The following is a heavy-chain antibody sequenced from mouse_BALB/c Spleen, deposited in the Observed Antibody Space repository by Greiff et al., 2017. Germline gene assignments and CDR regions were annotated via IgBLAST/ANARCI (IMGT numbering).Heavy chain of an antibody. J-gene: IGHJ3*01. CDR3: AREDVTWRGAWFAY. V-gene: IGHV1-20*02. Sequence: VHVKQSGPELVQPGASVKISCKASGYSFTGYFMNWVMQSHGKSLEWIGRINPYNGDTFYNQKFKGKATLTVDKSSSTAHMELRSLASEDSAVYYCAREDVTWRGAWFAYWGQGTLVTVSA. CDR1: GYSFTGYF. CDR2: INPYNGDT. D-gene: IGHD2-13*01.